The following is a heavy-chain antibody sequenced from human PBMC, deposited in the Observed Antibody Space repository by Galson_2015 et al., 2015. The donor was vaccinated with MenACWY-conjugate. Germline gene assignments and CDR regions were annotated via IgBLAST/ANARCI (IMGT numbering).Heavy chain of an antibody. CDR1: GLTFSSYS. D-gene: IGHD6-19*01. Sequence: SLRLSCAASGLTFSSYSMNWVRQAPGKGLEWVSYISSSSSTIYYADSVKGRFTISRDNAKNSLYLQMNSLRAEDTAVYYCARVRWGSGWYRDYWGQGTLVTVSS. CDR2: ISSSSSTI. J-gene: IGHJ4*02. CDR3: ARVRWGSGWYRDY. V-gene: IGHV3-48*01.